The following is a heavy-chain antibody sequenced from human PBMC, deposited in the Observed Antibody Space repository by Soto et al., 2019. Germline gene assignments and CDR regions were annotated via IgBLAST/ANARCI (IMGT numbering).Heavy chain of an antibody. CDR3: ARLRRGDYYDSSGYEDY. CDR1: GYTFTSYG. J-gene: IGHJ4*02. CDR2: ISAYNGNT. V-gene: IGHV1-18*01. D-gene: IGHD3-22*01. Sequence: QVQLVQSGAEVKKPGASVKVSCKASGYTFTSYGISWVRQAPGQGLEWMGWISAYNGNTNYAQKLQGRVTMTTDTSMSTAYMELMSLRSDDTAVYYCARLRRGDYYDSSGYEDYWGQGTLVTVSS.